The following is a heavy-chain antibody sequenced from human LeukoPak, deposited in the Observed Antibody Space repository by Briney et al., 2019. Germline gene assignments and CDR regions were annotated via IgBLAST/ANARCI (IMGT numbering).Heavy chain of an antibody. Sequence: PGGSLRLSCAASGFTVSSNYMSWVRQAPGKGLEWVSVIYSGGSTYYGDSVKGRFTISRDNSKNTLYLQMNSLRAEDTAVYYCARGADRGIAARPLDYWGQGTLVTVSS. V-gene: IGHV3-66*02. J-gene: IGHJ4*02. CDR2: IYSGGST. CDR3: ARGADRGIAARPLDY. CDR1: GFTVSSNY. D-gene: IGHD6-6*01.